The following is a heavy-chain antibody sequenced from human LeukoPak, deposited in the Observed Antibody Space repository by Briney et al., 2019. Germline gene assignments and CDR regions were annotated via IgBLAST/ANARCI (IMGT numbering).Heavy chain of an antibody. CDR2: IYYSGST. CDR3: ARVEVGATMDYFDY. D-gene: IGHD1-26*01. Sequence: SSETLSLTCTVSGGSISSHYGSWIRKPPGKGLEWIGYIYYSGSTNYNPSLKSRVTISVDTSKNQFSLKLSSVTAADTAVYYCARVEVGATMDYFDYWGQGTLVTVSS. J-gene: IGHJ4*02. V-gene: IGHV4-59*11. CDR1: GGSISSHY.